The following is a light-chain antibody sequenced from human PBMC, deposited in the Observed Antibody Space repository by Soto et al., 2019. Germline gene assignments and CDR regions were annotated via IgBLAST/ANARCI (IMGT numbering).Light chain of an antibody. V-gene: IGLV2-11*01. CDR2: DVS. CDR1: SSDVGGYNY. J-gene: IGLJ1*01. Sequence: QSALTQPRSVSGSPGQSVTISCTGTSSDVGGYNYVSWYQQHQGKAPKLMIYDVSKRPSGVPDRFSGSKSGNTASLTISGLPGEDEADYYCCSYAGSYTWVFGTGTKVTVL. CDR3: CSYAGSYTWV.